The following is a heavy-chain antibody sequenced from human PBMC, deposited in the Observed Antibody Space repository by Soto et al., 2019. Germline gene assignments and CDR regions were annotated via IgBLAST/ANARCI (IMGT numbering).Heavy chain of an antibody. D-gene: IGHD2-2*01. Sequence: EVQLLESGGGLIQPGGSLSLSCAASGFTFSTYAMSWVRQAPGKGLEWVSGISAGGANTFYADSVRGRFTITRDNSKNTLELHISSLRAEDTALYYCAKHSEYQLLSWFDPWGQGTLVTVSS. V-gene: IGHV3-23*01. CDR3: AKHSEYQLLSWFDP. J-gene: IGHJ5*02. CDR2: ISAGGANT. CDR1: GFTFSTYA.